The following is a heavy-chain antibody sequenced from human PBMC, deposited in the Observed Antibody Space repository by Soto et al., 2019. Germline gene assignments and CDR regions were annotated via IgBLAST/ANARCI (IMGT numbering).Heavy chain of an antibody. CDR3: AKGELINPHVLEY. D-gene: IGHD1-26*01. Sequence: QVQLVESGGGVVQPGRSLRLSCAASGFTFSNYDMHWVRQAPGKGLEWVAVISYDGSNKYYEDSVKGRFTISRDNSKNTLYLQMNSLRDEDSAVYYCAKGELINPHVLEYWGQGTLVTVSS. J-gene: IGHJ4*02. V-gene: IGHV3-30*18. CDR2: ISYDGSNK. CDR1: GFTFSNYD.